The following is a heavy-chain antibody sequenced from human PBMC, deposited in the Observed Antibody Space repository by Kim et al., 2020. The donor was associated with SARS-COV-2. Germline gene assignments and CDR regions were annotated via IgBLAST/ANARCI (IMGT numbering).Heavy chain of an antibody. V-gene: IGHV4-34*01. Sequence: SETLSLTCAVYGGSFSGYYWSWIRQPPGKGLEWIGEINHSGSTNYNPSLKSRVTISVDTSKNQFSLKLSSVTAADTAVYYCARGLRDGVRYCSSTSCYQAYRSSVAPFDYWGQGTLVTVSS. CDR1: GGSFSGYY. CDR2: INHSGST. D-gene: IGHD2-2*01. CDR3: ARGLRDGVRYCSSTSCYQAYRSSVAPFDY. J-gene: IGHJ4*02.